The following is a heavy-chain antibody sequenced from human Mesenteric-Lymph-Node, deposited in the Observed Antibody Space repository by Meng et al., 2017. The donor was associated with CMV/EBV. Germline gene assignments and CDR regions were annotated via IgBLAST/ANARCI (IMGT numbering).Heavy chain of an antibody. CDR3: ARAHRDNNGFGAFDI. CDR1: GFTFSSYS. J-gene: IGHJ3*02. CDR2: ISSSSYI. D-gene: IGHD3-22*01. V-gene: IGHV3-21*01. Sequence: GGSLRLSCAASGFTFSSYSMNWVRQAPGKGLEWVSSISSSSYIYYADSVKGRFTISRDNSKNTLYLQLNSLRPEDTAVYYCARAHRDNNGFGAFDIWGQGTMVTVSS.